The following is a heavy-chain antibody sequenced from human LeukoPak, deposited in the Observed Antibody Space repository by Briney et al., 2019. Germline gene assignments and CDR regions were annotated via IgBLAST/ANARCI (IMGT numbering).Heavy chain of an antibody. CDR1: RLPLINTY. Sequence: PRGSLLLSCAASRLPLINTYMSSVRQAPGTWVEWVSATYSESSTYYLDSVRGRFTISRDSSNNTLYLQMNSLRADDTAVYYCARLHSRQFTSFYYWGQGTLITVS. CDR2: TYSESST. D-gene: IGHD1-26*01. CDR3: ARLHSRQFTSFYY. J-gene: IGHJ4*02. V-gene: IGHV3-53*01.